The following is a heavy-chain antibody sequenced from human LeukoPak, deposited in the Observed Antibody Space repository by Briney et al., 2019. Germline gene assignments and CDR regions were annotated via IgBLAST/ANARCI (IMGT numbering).Heavy chain of an antibody. J-gene: IGHJ3*02. CDR3: AKIGSSSWYRYLAFDI. CDR2: ISGSGGST. V-gene: IGHV3-23*01. CDR1: GFTFSSYA. Sequence: GGSLRLSCAASGFTFSSYAMSWVRQAPGKGLEWVSAISGSGGSTYYADSVKGRFTIYRDNSKNTLYLQMNSLRAEDTAVYYCAKIGSSSWYRYLAFDIWGQGTMVTVSS. D-gene: IGHD6-13*01.